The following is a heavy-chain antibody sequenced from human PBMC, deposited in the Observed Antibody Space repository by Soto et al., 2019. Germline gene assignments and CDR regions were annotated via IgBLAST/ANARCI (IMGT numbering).Heavy chain of an antibody. D-gene: IGHD2-2*01. Sequence: QVQLQESGPGLVKPSQTLSLTCTVSGGSISSGDYYWSWIRQSPGTGLEWIGYISYSGSTYYNPSLTSRVTISAATSTNHFSLKLSSVTAAYTAVYYSAIARPDASTLHPCGQGTLVTVSS. V-gene: IGHV4-30-4*01. CDR2: ISYSGST. CDR3: AIARPDASTLHP. CDR1: GGSISSGDYY. J-gene: IGHJ5*02.